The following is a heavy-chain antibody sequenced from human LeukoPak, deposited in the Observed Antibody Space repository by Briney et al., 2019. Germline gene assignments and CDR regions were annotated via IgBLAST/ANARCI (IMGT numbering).Heavy chain of an antibody. D-gene: IGHD3-10*01. V-gene: IGHV6-1*01. Sequence: SQTLSLTCAISGDSVSSNSAAWNWIMQSPSRGLEWLGRTYYSSKWYNDYAVSVKSRITINPDTSKNQFSLQLNSVTREDTAVYYCARCRRITMVRGVISTQHYYYYMDVWGKGTTVTVSS. CDR2: TYYSSKWYN. CDR3: ARCRRITMVRGVISTQHYYYYMDV. J-gene: IGHJ6*03. CDR1: GDSVSSNSAA.